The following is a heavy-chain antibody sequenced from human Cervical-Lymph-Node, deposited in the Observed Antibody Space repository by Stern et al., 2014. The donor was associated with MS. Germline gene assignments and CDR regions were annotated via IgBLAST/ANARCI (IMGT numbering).Heavy chain of an antibody. CDR3: ARRGSGWILDY. CDR2: IYYSGPT. V-gene: IGHV4-39*01. J-gene: IGHJ4*02. Sequence: LQLQESGPGLVKPSETLSLTCTVSGGSIRITGHYWGWIRQPPGKGLEWIGSIYYSGPTYYHPSLKSRLTINVDTSRNQYSLKLSSVPAADTAVYYCARRGSGWILDYWGQGTLVTVSS. D-gene: IGHD6-19*01. CDR1: GGSIRITGHY.